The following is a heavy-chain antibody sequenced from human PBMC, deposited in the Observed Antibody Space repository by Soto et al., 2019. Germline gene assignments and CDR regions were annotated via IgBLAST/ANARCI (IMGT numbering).Heavy chain of an antibody. J-gene: IGHJ6*02. CDR1: GFTFSSYG. Sequence: GGSLRLSCAASGFTFSSYGMHWVRQAPGKGLEWVAVISYDGSNKYYADSVKGRFTISRDNSKNTLYLQMNSLRAEDTAVYYCAKELYAASIAAAGQYYYYYYGMDVWGQGTTVTVSS. CDR3: AKELYAASIAAAGQYYYYYYGMDV. D-gene: IGHD6-13*01. CDR2: ISYDGSNK. V-gene: IGHV3-30*18.